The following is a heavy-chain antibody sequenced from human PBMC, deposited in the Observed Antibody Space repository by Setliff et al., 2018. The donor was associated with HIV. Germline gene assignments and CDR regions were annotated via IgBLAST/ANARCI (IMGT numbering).Heavy chain of an antibody. V-gene: IGHV1-2*06. J-gene: IGHJ4*02. CDR2: INPNSGNT. CDR3: AKITIFGVVIITFDY. CDR1: GYTFTGYY. D-gene: IGHD3-3*01. Sequence: ASVKVSCKASGYTFTGYYMHWVRQAPGQGLEWMGRINPNSGNTNFAQKLQGRVTMTTDTSTSTAYMELRSLRSDDTAVYYCAKITIFGVVIITFDYWGQGTLVTVSS.